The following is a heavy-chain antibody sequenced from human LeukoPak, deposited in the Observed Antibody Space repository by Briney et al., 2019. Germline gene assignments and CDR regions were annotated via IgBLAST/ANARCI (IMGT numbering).Heavy chain of an antibody. CDR2: INHSGST. CDR3: ARRTRTFDP. J-gene: IGHJ5*02. Sequence: SETLSLTCVVYGGSFSGYYWSWIRQPPGEGLEWIGEINHSGSTNYNPSLKSRVTISVDTSKNQFPLKLNSVTAADTAVYYCARRTRTFDPWGQGTLVTVSS. CDR1: GGSFSGYY. V-gene: IGHV4-34*01. D-gene: IGHD2-2*01.